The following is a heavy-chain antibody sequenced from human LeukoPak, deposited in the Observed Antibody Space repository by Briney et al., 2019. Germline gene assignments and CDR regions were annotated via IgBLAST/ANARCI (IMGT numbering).Heavy chain of an antibody. CDR3: AKEYYAKYYFDY. CDR1: GFTFSSYG. J-gene: IGHJ4*02. Sequence: GRSLRLSCAASGFTFSSYGMHWVRQAPGKGLEWVAVISYDGSNKYSADSVKGRFTTSRDNTKNTLYLQMNSLRAEDTAVYYCAKEYYAKYYFDYWGQGTLVTVSS. V-gene: IGHV3-30*18. D-gene: IGHD3-10*01. CDR2: ISYDGSNK.